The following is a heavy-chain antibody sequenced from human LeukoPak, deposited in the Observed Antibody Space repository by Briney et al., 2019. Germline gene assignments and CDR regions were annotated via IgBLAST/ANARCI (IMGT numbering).Heavy chain of an antibody. V-gene: IGHV3-7*01. CDR2: IKQDGSEK. CDR1: GFTFSRHG. Sequence: SGGSLRLSCAASGFTFSRHGMHWVRQAPGKGLEWVANIKQDGSEKYYVDSVKGRFTISRDNAKNSLCLQMNSLRAEDTAVYYCAREEFGDGYNFGYWGQGTLVTVSS. J-gene: IGHJ4*02. D-gene: IGHD5-24*01. CDR3: AREEFGDGYNFGY.